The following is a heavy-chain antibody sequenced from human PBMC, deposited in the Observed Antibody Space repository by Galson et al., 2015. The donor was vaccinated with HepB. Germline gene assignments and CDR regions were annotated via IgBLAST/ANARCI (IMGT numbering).Heavy chain of an antibody. J-gene: IGHJ4*02. CDR3: ARDRPYYDILTGYYSSRFDY. D-gene: IGHD3-9*01. CDR1: GYTFTSYG. V-gene: IGHV1-18*04. CDR2: ISAYNGNT. Sequence: SVKVSCKASGYTFTSYGISWVRQAPGQGLEWMGWISAYNGNTNYAQKLQGRVTMTTDTSTSTAYMELRSLRSDDTAVYYCARDRPYYDILTGYYSSRFDYWGQGTLVTVSS.